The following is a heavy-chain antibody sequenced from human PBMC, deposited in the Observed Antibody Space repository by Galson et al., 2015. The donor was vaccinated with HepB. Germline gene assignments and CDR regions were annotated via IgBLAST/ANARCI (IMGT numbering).Heavy chain of an antibody. CDR3: ARASMITFGGVIVSWWYFDY. J-gene: IGHJ4*02. Sequence: SLRLSCAASGFTFSSYWMSWVRQAPGKGLEWVANIKQDGSEKYYVDSVKGRFTISRDNAKNSLYLQMNSLRAEDTAVYYCARASMITFGGVIVSWWYFDYWGQGTLVTVSS. CDR2: IKQDGSEK. CDR1: GFTFSSYW. V-gene: IGHV3-7*01. D-gene: IGHD3-16*02.